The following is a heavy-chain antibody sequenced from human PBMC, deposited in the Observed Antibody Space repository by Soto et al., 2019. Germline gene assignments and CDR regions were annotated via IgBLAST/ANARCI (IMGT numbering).Heavy chain of an antibody. CDR2: INHSGST. J-gene: IGHJ4*02. CDR3: AKISGNLDY. Sequence: SETLSLTCAVYGGSFSDYYWSWIRQPPGKGLEWIGEINHSGSTNYNPSLKSRVTISVDASKNQFSLKLSSVTAADTAVYYCAKISGNLDYWGQGTLVTVSS. V-gene: IGHV4-34*01. CDR1: GGSFSDYY. D-gene: IGHD1-26*01.